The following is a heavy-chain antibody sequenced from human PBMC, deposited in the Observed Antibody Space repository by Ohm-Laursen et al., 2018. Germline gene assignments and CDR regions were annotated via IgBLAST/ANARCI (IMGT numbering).Heavy chain of an antibody. Sequence: GTLSLTCTVSGGSISSSNYYWGWIRQPPGKGLGWIGNIYYSGSTYYNPSLRSRVSISIHTSQTQFSLKLSSVTATDTAVYYCARAFWNGYNDAFDVWGQGTMVTVSS. CDR2: IYYSGST. CDR3: ARAFWNGYNDAFDV. V-gene: IGHV4-39*01. J-gene: IGHJ3*01. D-gene: IGHD3-3*01. CDR1: GGSISSSNYY.